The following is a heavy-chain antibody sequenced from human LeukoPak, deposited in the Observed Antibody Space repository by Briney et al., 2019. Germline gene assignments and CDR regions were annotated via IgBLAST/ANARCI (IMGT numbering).Heavy chain of an antibody. Sequence: ASVKVSCKASGGTFSSYAISWVRQAPGQGLEWMGGIIPIFGTANYAQKFQGRVTITTDKSTSTAYMELSSLRSEDTAVYYCARQRNIVATIFDYWGQGTLVTVSS. CDR3: ARQRNIVATIFDY. CDR1: GGTFSSYA. J-gene: IGHJ4*02. CDR2: IIPIFGTA. D-gene: IGHD5-12*01. V-gene: IGHV1-69*05.